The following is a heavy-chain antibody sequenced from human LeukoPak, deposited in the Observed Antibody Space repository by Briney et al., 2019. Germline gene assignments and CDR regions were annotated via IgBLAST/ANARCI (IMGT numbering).Heavy chain of an antibody. CDR3: ARVAAVAGSHLIDY. V-gene: IGHV4-61*08. D-gene: IGHD6-19*01. J-gene: IGHJ4*02. CDR1: GGSISSGDYY. CDR2: IYYSGST. Sequence: SETLSLTCTVSGGSISSGDYYWSWIRQPPGKGLEWIGYIYYSGSTNYNPSLKSRVTISVDTPKNQFSLKLSSVTAADTAVYYCARVAAVAGSHLIDYWGQGTLVTVSS.